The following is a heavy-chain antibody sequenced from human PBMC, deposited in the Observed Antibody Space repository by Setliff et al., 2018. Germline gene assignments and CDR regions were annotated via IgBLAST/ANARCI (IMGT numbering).Heavy chain of an antibody. V-gene: IGHV4-61*02. CDR2: LHTSGST. CDR3: ARDNTIVGATDY. Sequence: SETLSLTCAVSGGSISSGSHYWSWIRQPAGKGLEWVGRLHTSGSTNYNPSLKSRVTISVDTSMNQFSLKLSSVTAADTAVYFCARDNTIVGATDYWGQGTLVTVSS. CDR1: GGSISSGSHY. D-gene: IGHD1-26*01. J-gene: IGHJ4*02.